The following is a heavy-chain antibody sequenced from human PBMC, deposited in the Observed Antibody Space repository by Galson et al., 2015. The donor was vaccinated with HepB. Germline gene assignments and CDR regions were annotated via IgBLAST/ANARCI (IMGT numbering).Heavy chain of an antibody. V-gene: IGHV3-30*18. CDR1: GFTFSSYG. J-gene: IGHJ4*02. Sequence: SLRLSCAASGFTFSSYGMHWVRQAPGKGLEWVAVISYDGSNKYYADSVKGRFTISRDNSKNTLYLQMNSLRAEDTAVYYCAKDYDFWSGYYTAVRPYFDYWGQGTLVTVSS. D-gene: IGHD3-3*01. CDR3: AKDYDFWSGYYTAVRPYFDY. CDR2: ISYDGSNK.